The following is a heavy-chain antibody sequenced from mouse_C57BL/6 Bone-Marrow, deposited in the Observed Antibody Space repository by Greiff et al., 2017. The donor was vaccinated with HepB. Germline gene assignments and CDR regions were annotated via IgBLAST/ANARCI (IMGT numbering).Heavy chain of an antibody. CDR1: GYTFTSYG. V-gene: IGHV1-81*01. CDR2: IYPRSGNT. D-gene: IGHD1-1*02. Sequence: QVQLKESGAELARPGASVKLSCKASGYTFTSYGISWVKQRTGQGLEWIGEIYPRSGNTYYNEKFKGKATLTADKSSSTAYMELRSLTSEDSAVYFCARRGLWSSDYWGQGTTLTVSS. J-gene: IGHJ2*01. CDR3: ARRGLWSSDY.